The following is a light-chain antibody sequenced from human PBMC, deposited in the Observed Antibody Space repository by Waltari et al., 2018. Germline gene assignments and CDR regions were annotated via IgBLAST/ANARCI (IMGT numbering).Light chain of an antibody. CDR2: GVN. V-gene: IGLV1-40*01. CDR1: GSNIGAGYD. CDR3: QSYDTTLSVV. Sequence: QSVLTQPPSVSGAPGQRVTIPCSGSGSNIGAGYDVHVYRQLPGKAPTRLIYGVNTRPPGVSDRFSGSQFDTSASLAIAGLQADDEADYYCQSYDTTLSVVFGGGTKLTVL. J-gene: IGLJ2*01.